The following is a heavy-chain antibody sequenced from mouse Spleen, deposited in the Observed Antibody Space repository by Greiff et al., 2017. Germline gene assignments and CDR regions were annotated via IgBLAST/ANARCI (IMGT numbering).Heavy chain of an antibody. CDR2: IYPGSGNT. CDR1: GYSFTSYY. Sequence: QVQLQQSGPELVKPGASVKISCKASGYSFTSYYIHWVKQRPGQGLEWIGWIYPGSGNTKYNEKFKGKATLTADTSSSTAYMQLSSLTSEDSAVYYCARAYGSSLDYWGQGTSVTVSS. CDR3: ARAYGSSLDY. V-gene: IGHV1-66*01. D-gene: IGHD1-1*01. J-gene: IGHJ4*01.